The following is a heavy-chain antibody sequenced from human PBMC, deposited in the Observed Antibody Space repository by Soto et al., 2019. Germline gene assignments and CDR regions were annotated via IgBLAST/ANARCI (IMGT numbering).Heavy chain of an antibody. J-gene: IGHJ4*02. Sequence: GGSLRLSCAASGFTFSSYGMHWVRQAPGKGLEWVAVISYDGSNKYYADSVKGRFTISRDNSKNTLYLQMNSLRAEDTAVYYCAKVYGSGSYSSPTFDYWGQGTLVTVSS. V-gene: IGHV3-30*18. D-gene: IGHD3-10*01. CDR2: ISYDGSNK. CDR1: GFTFSSYG. CDR3: AKVYGSGSYSSPTFDY.